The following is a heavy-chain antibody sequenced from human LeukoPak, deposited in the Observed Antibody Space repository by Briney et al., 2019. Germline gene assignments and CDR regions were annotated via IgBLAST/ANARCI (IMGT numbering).Heavy chain of an antibody. Sequence: QSGRSLRLSCAASGFTFDDYAMHWVRQAPGEGLEWVSGISWNSGSIGYADSVKGRFTISRDNAKNSLYLQMNSLRAEDTALYYCAKGGGWGSRWYNDAFDIWGQGTMVPVSS. CDR2: ISWNSGSI. CDR3: AKGGGWGSRWYNDAFDI. V-gene: IGHV3-9*01. J-gene: IGHJ3*02. D-gene: IGHD6-13*01. CDR1: GFTFDDYA.